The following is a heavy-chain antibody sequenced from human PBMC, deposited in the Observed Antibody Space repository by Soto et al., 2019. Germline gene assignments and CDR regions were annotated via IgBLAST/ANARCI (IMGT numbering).Heavy chain of an antibody. Sequence: GGSLRLSCAASGFTFTTYWMSWVRQAPGKGLEWVATIKHDGSEKYYMDSVKGRFTISRDNAKKSLFLQMNSLRAEDTAVYYCARGSHFFDYWGQGALVTVSS. CDR3: ARGSHFFDY. J-gene: IGHJ4*02. V-gene: IGHV3-7*01. CDR1: GFTFTTYW. CDR2: IKHDGSEK.